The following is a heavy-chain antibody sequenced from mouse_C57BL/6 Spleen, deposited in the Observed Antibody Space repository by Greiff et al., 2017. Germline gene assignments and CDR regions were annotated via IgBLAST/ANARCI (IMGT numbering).Heavy chain of an antibody. CDR3: TGRGSSPSY. Sequence: EVQVVESGGGLVQPGGSMKLSCVASGFTFSNYWMNWVRQSPEKGLEWVAQIRLKSDNYATHYAESVKGRFTISRDDSKSSVYLQMNNLRAEDTGIYYCTGRGSSPSYWGQGTLVTVSA. V-gene: IGHV6-3*01. J-gene: IGHJ3*01. D-gene: IGHD1-3*01. CDR1: GFTFSNYW. CDR2: IRLKSDNYAT.